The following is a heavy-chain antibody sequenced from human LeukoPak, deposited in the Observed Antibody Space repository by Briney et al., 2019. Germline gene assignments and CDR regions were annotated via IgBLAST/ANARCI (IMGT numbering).Heavy chain of an antibody. CDR1: GFTFSSYV. J-gene: IGHJ4*02. CDR3: VRLGYCSSNKCYFDN. Sequence: PGGSLRLSCSASGFTFSSYVMHWVRQAPGKGLEHVSAITSNGDSTFYADSVEGRFAISRDNSKNTLYLQMSSLRAEDTAVYYCVRLGYCSSNKCYFDNWGQGTLVTVSS. V-gene: IGHV3-64D*08. D-gene: IGHD2-2*01. CDR2: ITSNGDST.